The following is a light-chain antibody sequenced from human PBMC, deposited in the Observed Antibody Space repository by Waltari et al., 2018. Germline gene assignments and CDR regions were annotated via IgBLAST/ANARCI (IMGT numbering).Light chain of an antibody. J-gene: IGKJ4*01. V-gene: IGKV1-33*01. CDR3: QQYDNLPLT. CDR2: DAS. CDR1: QDIRNY. Sequence: DIQMTQSPSSLSASVGDRVTITCQASQDIRNYLIWYQQKPGKAPKLLIYDASNLETGVPSRFSGSGAGTDFNFTISSLQPEDIATYYCQQYDNLPLTFGGGTKVELK.